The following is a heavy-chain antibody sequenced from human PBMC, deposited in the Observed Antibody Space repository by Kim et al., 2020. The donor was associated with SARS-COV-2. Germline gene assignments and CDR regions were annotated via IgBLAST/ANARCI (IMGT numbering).Heavy chain of an antibody. CDR2: T. J-gene: IGHJ3*02. Sequence: TNYNRALRSRVTISVDKSQNQFSLKLSSVTAADTAVYYCVGSGFRDAFDIWGQGTMVTVSS. CDR3: VGSGFRDAFDI. D-gene: IGHD3-22*01. V-gene: IGHV4-4*02.